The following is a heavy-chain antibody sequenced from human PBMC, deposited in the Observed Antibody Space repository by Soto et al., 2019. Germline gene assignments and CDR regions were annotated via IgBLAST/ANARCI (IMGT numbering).Heavy chain of an antibody. CDR3: ARQGSNEYYYYGMDV. CDR1: GGTFSSYA. Sequence: QVQLVQSGAEVKKPGSSVKVSCKASGGTFSSYAINWVRQAPGQGLEWMGGIIRIFGTPDYAQRFQGRVTSSAAESTSTAYMELSSLRSEDTAVYYCARQGSNEYYYYGMDVWGQGTTVTVSS. D-gene: IGHD3-10*01. CDR2: IIRIFGTP. J-gene: IGHJ6*02. V-gene: IGHV1-69*12.